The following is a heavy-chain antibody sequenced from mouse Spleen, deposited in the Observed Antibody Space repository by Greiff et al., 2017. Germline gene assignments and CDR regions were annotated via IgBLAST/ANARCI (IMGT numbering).Heavy chain of an antibody. CDR2: INPYNGGT. D-gene: IGHD2-4*01. CDR3: ARCEITTRGDFDY. J-gene: IGHJ2*01. Sequence: EVKLQESGPVLVKPGASVKMSCKASGYTFTDYYMNWVKQSHGKSLEWIGVINPYNGGTSYNQKFKGKATLTVDKSSSTAYMELNSLTSEDSAVYYCARCEITTRGDFDYWGQGTTLTVSS. CDR1: GYTFTDYY. V-gene: IGHV1-19*01.